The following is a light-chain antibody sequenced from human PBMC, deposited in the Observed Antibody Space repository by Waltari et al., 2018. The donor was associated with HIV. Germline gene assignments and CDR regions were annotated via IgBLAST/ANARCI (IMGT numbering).Light chain of an antibody. Sequence: IVLTQSPATLSLSPGERATLSCRARPRISSGYLAWYQQRPGQPLRLHIYGASNRATGIPDRFSGSGAGTVFTLTITGVGPEDFAMYYCQQYGSSPCTFGLGTKLEI. V-gene: IGKV3-20*01. CDR2: GAS. J-gene: IGKJ2*02. CDR1: PRISSGY. CDR3: QQYGSSPCT.